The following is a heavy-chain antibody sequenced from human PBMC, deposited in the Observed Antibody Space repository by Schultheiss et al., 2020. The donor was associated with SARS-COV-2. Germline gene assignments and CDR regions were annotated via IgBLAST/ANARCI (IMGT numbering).Heavy chain of an antibody. Sequence: GGSLRLSCAASGFTFSSYAMSWVRQAPGKGLEWVSSLSGSGGNIHYADSVKGRFTISRDNAKNSLYLQMNSLRAEDTAVYYCARELAIAAASPGYYYYGMDVWGQGTTVTVSS. J-gene: IGHJ6*02. CDR1: GFTFSSYA. V-gene: IGHV3-23*01. D-gene: IGHD6-13*01. CDR3: ARELAIAAASPGYYYYGMDV. CDR2: LSGSGGNI.